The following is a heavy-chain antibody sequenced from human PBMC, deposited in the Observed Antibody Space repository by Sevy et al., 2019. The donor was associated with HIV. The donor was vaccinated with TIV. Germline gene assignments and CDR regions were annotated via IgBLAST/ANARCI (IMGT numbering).Heavy chain of an antibody. Sequence: SETLSLTCAVSGYSISSGYYWGWIRQPPGKGLEWIGSIYHSGSTYYNPSLKSRVTISVDTSKNQFSLKLGSVTAADTAGYYCAGEEITMVRGVIRGPVDYWGQGTLVTVSS. CDR1: GYSISSGYY. D-gene: IGHD3-10*01. CDR2: IYHSGST. J-gene: IGHJ4*02. V-gene: IGHV4-38-2*02. CDR3: AGEEITMVRGVIRGPVDY.